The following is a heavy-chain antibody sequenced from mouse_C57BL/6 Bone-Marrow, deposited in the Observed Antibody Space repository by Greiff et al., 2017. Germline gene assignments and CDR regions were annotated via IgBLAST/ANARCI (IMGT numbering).Heavy chain of an antibody. CDR2: IDPSDSYT. Sequence: QVQLQQPGAELVRPGTSVKLSCKASGYTFTSYWMHWVKQRPGQGLEWIGVIDPSDSYTNYNQKFKSKATLTVDTSSSTAYMQLSSLTSEDSAVYYGARRSGLVYFDVWGTGPTVTVSS. D-gene: IGHD3-3*01. J-gene: IGHJ1*03. CDR3: ARRSGLVYFDV. CDR1: GYTFTSYW. V-gene: IGHV1-59*01.